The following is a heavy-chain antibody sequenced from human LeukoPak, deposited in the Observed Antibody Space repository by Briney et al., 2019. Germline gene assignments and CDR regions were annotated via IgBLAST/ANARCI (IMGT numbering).Heavy chain of an antibody. V-gene: IGHV4-39*01. D-gene: IGHD3-9*01. CDR3: ARLSPYYDILTGSSYYFDY. CDR1: GGSISSSSYY. J-gene: IGHJ4*02. CDR2: LYYSGST. Sequence: PPETLSLTCTVSGGSISSSSYYWGWIRQPPGKGLEWIGSLYYSGSTYYNPSLKSRVTISVDTSKKQFSLKLSSVTAADTAVYYCARLSPYYDILTGSSYYFDYWGQGTLVTVSS.